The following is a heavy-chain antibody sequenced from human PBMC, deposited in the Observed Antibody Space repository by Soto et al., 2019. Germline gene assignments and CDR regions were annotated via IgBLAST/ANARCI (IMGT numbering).Heavy chain of an antibody. CDR3: ARDRSWSYLKYYGMDV. J-gene: IGHJ6*02. D-gene: IGHD1-26*01. Sequence: QVQLQESGPGLVRPSETLSLTCTVSGGSISSDYWSWIRQPPWKGLEWIGYIYYSGSTNYKPSLKSRVTISVDTSKNQFSLKLTSVTAADTAVYYCARDRSWSYLKYYGMDVWGQGTTVTVSS. CDR1: GGSISSDY. V-gene: IGHV4-59*01. CDR2: IYYSGST.